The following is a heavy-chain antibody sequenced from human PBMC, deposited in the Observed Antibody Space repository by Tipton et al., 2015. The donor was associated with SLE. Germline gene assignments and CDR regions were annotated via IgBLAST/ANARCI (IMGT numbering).Heavy chain of an antibody. CDR1: GGSISSHY. CDR2: IYYSGST. CDR3: VRDRKDYSDCGALDI. J-gene: IGHJ3*02. Sequence: TLSLTCTVSGGSISSHYWSWIRQPPGKGLEWIGYIYYSGSTNYNPSLKSRVTISVDTSKNQFSLKLSSVTAADTAVYHCVRDRKDYSDCGALDIWGQGTMGSVSS. D-gene: IGHD4-11*01. V-gene: IGHV4-59*11.